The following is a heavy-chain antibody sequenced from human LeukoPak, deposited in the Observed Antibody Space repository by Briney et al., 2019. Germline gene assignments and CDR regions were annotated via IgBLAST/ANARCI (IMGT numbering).Heavy chain of an antibody. D-gene: IGHD3-16*01. J-gene: IGHJ4*02. Sequence: GGSLRLSCAASGFTFSSYAMSWVRQAPGKGLEWVSAISGSGGTAYYADSVKGRFTISRDNSKNTLYLQMNSLRAEDTAVYYCANAPISFVRVGIYTPGTNWGQGTRVTVSS. CDR1: GFTFSSYA. V-gene: IGHV3-23*01. CDR3: ANAPISFVRVGIYTPGTN. CDR2: ISGSGGTA.